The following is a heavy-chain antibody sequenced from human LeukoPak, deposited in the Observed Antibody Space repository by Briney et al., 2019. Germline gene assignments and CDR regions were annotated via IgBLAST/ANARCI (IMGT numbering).Heavy chain of an antibody. CDR3: ARGRFFDY. CDR2: IYISGST. V-gene: IGHV4-4*07. CDR1: GGSITRYF. Sequence: SETLSLTCTVSGGSITRYFWNWIRQPAGKGLEWIGHIYISGSTNYNPSLKSRVTMSVDTSRNQFSLRLNSVTAADTAVYYCARGRFFDYWGQGTLVTVSS. J-gene: IGHJ4*02.